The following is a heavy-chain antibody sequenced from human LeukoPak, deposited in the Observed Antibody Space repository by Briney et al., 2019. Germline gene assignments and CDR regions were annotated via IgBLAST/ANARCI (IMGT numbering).Heavy chain of an antibody. CDR3: ARDREGAYDILTGYSVYYFDY. Sequence: PSETLSLTCTVSGGSISSYYWSWIRQPAGKGLEWIGRIYTSGSTNYNPSLKSRVTMSVDTFKNHFSLKLSSVTAADTGVYYCARDREGAYDILTGYSVYYFDYWGQGTLVTVSS. V-gene: IGHV4-4*07. CDR1: GGSISSYY. CDR2: IYTSGST. D-gene: IGHD3-9*01. J-gene: IGHJ4*02.